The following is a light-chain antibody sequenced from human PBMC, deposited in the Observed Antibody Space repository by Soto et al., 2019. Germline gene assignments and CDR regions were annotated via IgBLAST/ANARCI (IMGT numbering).Light chain of an antibody. J-gene: IGLJ2*01. CDR3: SSYTSSSTPYVV. Sequence: QAVLTQPASVSGSPGQSITISCTGTSSDVGGYNYVSWYQQHPGKAPKLMIYDVSNRPSGVSNRFSGSKSGDTASLTISGLQAEDEAHYYCSSYTSSSTPYVVFGGGTQLTVL. V-gene: IGLV2-14*03. CDR1: SSDVGGYNY. CDR2: DVS.